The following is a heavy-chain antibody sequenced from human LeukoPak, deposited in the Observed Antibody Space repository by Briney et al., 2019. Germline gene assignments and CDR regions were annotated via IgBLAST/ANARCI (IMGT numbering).Heavy chain of an antibody. CDR2: ISYDGSNK. Sequence: PGGSLRLSCAASGFTFSSYAMHWVRQAPGKGLEWVAVISYDGSNKYYADSVKGRFTISRDNSKNTLYLQMNSLRAEDTAVYYCARSSGWSRPDYWGQGTLVTVSS. D-gene: IGHD6-19*01. J-gene: IGHJ4*02. CDR3: ARSSGWSRPDY. CDR1: GFTFSSYA. V-gene: IGHV3-30*04.